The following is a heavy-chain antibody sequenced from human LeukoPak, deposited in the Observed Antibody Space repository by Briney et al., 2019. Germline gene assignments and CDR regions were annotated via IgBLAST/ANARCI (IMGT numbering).Heavy chain of an antibody. Sequence: SQTLSLTCTVSGGSISSGGYYWSWIRQHPGKGLEWIGYIYYSGSTYSNPSLKSRVTISADTSKNQFSLKLSSVTAADTAVYYCARAYYYGSGSYGLDYWGQGTLVTVSS. CDR1: GGSISSGGYY. D-gene: IGHD3-10*01. CDR2: IYYSGST. J-gene: IGHJ4*02. V-gene: IGHV4-31*03. CDR3: ARAYYYGSGSYGLDY.